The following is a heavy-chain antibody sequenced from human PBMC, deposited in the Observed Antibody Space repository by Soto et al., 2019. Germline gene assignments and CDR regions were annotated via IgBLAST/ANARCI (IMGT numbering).Heavy chain of an antibody. CDR3: ARGASGYGNFVY. CDR1: GFTFSSYW. J-gene: IGHJ4*02. V-gene: IGHV3-74*01. CDR2: IDSDGSPT. Sequence: EVQLVESGGGLVQPGGSLRLSCTASGFTFSSYWMHWVRQAPGKGLVWVSRIDSDGSPTNYADFVKGRFTISRDNAKNTLYLQMNSLRVEDTAVYYCARGASGYGNFVYWGQGTLVTVSS. D-gene: IGHD5-12*01.